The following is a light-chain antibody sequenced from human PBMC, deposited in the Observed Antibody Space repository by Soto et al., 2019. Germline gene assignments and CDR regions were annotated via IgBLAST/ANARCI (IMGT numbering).Light chain of an antibody. CDR3: QQYNNWPS. CDR2: DVF. CDR1: QTVSRN. J-gene: IGKJ5*01. Sequence: CVSPEERENLSCRASQTVSRNLAWYQQRPGQAPRLLIYDVFTRAAGIPARLSGSGSETEFTLTIRSLKSEDSAVYYCQQYNNWPSFGQGTRLEI. V-gene: IGKV3-15*01.